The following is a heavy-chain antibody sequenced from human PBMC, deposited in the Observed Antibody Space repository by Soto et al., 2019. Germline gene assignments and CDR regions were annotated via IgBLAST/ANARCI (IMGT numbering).Heavy chain of an antibody. CDR2: ISYSGSP. D-gene: IGHD5-12*01. J-gene: IGHJ4*02. CDR3: ARGPGVDIVATTDFDY. V-gene: IGHV4-59*01. CDR1: GGSISGYY. Sequence: SETLSLTCTVSGGSISGYYWSWLRQPPGKGLEWIGYISYSGSPNYNPSLRSRVTISVDTSQNQFSLKLSSVTAADTAVYYCARGPGVDIVATTDFDYWGQGTLVTVS.